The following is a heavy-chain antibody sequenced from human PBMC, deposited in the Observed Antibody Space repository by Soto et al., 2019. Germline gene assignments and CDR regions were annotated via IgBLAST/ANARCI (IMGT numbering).Heavy chain of an antibody. CDR3: ARDPQRRDGYNFDS. CDR2: ITKGGETT. D-gene: IGHD5-12*01. CDR1: GFIFTDYS. Sequence: QVQLVESGGGLVEPGGSLRLSCAASGFIFTDYSLTWIRQAPGKGLEWISYITKGGETTQHADSVKGRFTISRDNAKKVLFLQMNSLRAEDTAVYYCARDPQRRDGYNFDSWGRGTLVTVPS. J-gene: IGHJ4*02. V-gene: IGHV3-11*01.